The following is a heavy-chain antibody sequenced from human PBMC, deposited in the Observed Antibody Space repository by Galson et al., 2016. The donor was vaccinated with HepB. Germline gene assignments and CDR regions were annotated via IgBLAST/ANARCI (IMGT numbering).Heavy chain of an antibody. J-gene: IGHJ6*04. V-gene: IGHV3-33*01. CDR2: IWYDGSNK. CDR1: GFNFRTYG. D-gene: IGHD3-22*01. Sequence: SLRLSCAASGFNFRTYGMHWVRQAPGKGLEWVADIWYDGSNKNYGGFVKGRFTISRDNSKNMLYLQMNSLRTEDTAIYYCARDLEYYDRSGYLSRPRGMDVWGTGTTVIVSS. CDR3: ARDLEYYDRSGYLSRPRGMDV.